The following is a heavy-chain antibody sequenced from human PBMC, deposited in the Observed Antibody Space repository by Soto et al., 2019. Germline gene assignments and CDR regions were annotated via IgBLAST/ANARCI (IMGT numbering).Heavy chain of an antibody. Sequence: GGSLRLSCAASGFSFVNYAMNWVRQAPGKGLEWVSGLSGSGTSTYYADSVKGRLTISRDNSRDTLFLQMNSLTADDTAVYYCAKATTNGGWFNPFDSWGQGALVTVSS. CDR3: AKATTNGGWFNPFDS. CDR1: GFSFVNYA. V-gene: IGHV3-23*01. D-gene: IGHD6-19*01. CDR2: LSGSGTST. J-gene: IGHJ4*02.